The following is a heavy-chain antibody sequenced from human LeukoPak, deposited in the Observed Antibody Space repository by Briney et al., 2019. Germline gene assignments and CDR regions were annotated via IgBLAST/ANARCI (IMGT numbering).Heavy chain of an antibody. J-gene: IGHJ4*02. CDR2: IIPIFGTA. V-gene: IGHV1-69*06. Sequence: SVKVSCKASGGTFSSYAISWVRQAPGQGLGWMGGIIPIFGTANYAQKFQGRVTITADKSTSTAYMELSSLRSEDTAVYYCARDALRYFDWLYYWGQGTLVTVSS. CDR3: ARDALRYFDWLYY. CDR1: GGTFSSYA. D-gene: IGHD3-9*01.